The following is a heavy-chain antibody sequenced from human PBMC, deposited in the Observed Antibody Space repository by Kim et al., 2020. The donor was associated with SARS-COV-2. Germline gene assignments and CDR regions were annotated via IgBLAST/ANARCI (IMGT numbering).Heavy chain of an antibody. Sequence: ARKFQERVTITRDMSTSTAYMELSSLRSEDTAVYYCAARGDSSAPAPFDYWGQGTLVTVSS. CDR3: AARGDSSAPAPFDY. J-gene: IGHJ4*02. D-gene: IGHD6-25*01. V-gene: IGHV1-58*01.